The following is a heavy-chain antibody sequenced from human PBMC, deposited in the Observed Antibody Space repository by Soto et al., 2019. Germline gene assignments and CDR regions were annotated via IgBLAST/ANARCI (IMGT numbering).Heavy chain of an antibody. V-gene: IGHV1-2*04. J-gene: IGHJ6*02. CDR2: INPNSGGT. D-gene: IGHD3-9*01. Sequence: ASVKVSCKASGYTFTGYYIHWVRQAPGQGLEWMGWINPNSGGTNYAQKFQGWVTMTRDTSISTAYMELTRLRSDDTAVYYCAREFLYDILTPLVYYYGMDVWGQGTTVTV. CDR3: AREFLYDILTPLVYYYGMDV. CDR1: GYTFTGYY.